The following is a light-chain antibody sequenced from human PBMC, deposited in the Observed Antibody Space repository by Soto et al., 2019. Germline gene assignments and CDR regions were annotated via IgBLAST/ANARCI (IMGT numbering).Light chain of an antibody. CDR2: DAS. J-gene: IGKJ4*01. V-gene: IGKV3D-20*02. CDR1: QSVSSGY. CDR3: QQRSTWPLT. Sequence: EIVLTQSPGTLSLSPGERGTLSCRASQSVSSGYLAWYQQKPGQAPRLLIYDASSRATGIPDRFSGSGSGTDFTLTISRLEPEDFAVYYCQQRSTWPLTFGGGTKVEIK.